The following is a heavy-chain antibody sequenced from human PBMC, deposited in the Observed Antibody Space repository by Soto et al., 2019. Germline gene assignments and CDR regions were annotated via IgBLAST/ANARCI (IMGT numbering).Heavy chain of an antibody. CDR2: FHFGGSN. CDR3: AILWVGDLDV. Sequence: QLQLQESGPGLVKPSETLSLTCSVSGGSFSASGYYWGWIRQPPGKGLEWIGSFHFGGSNYFNPSLNSRVTISVDTSKNQFSLKLSFVTSADPAVYYCAILWVGDLDVWGKGTTVSVSS. V-gene: IGHV4-39*01. D-gene: IGHD3-16*01. J-gene: IGHJ6*03. CDR1: GGSFSASGYY.